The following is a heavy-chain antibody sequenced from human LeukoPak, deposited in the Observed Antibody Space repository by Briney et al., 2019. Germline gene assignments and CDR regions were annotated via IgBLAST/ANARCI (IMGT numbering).Heavy chain of an antibody. CDR2: ISGSGGST. CDR1: GFTLCRYV. J-gene: IGHJ4*02. V-gene: IGHV3-23*01. D-gene: IGHD2-15*01. Sequence: PGGALRLSCAASGFTLCRYVMRWGRQAPGEGLAWVSAISGSGGSTYYADSVKGRFTISRDNSKNRLYLQMNSLRAEDTAVYYCAKAWERYCSGRSCYYDYWGEGTLVTVSS. CDR3: AKAWERYCSGRSCYYDY.